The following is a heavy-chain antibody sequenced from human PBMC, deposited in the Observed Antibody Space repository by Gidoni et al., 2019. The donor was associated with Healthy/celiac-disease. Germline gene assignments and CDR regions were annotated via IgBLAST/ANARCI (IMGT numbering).Heavy chain of an antibody. V-gene: IGHV3-30*03. Sequence: QVQLVEPGGGGVQPGRYLRLSCAASGFTFSSYGMHCVRQAPGKGLEWVAVISYDGSDKYYADSVKGRFTISRDNSKNTLYLQMYSLRAEDTAVYYCARTYSYYDFWSGFDRFDYWGQGTLVTVSS. CDR3: ARTYSYYDFWSGFDRFDY. CDR1: GFTFSSYG. D-gene: IGHD3-3*01. CDR2: ISYDGSDK. J-gene: IGHJ4*02.